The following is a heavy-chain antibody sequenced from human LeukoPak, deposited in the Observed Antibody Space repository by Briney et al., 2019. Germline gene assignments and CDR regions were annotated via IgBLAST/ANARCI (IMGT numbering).Heavy chain of an antibody. J-gene: IGHJ4*02. D-gene: IGHD3-22*01. Sequence: PSETLSLTCTVSGAPIDSANYYWGWIRQPPGKGLEWIGSIYFSGSAYYKSSLMSRVTISLDTSKNQFSLKLSSVTAADTAVYYCARLNFAYDTSGYLDYWGQGTLLTVSS. CDR2: IYFSGSA. CDR1: GAPIDSANYY. V-gene: IGHV4-39*01. CDR3: ARLNFAYDTSGYLDY.